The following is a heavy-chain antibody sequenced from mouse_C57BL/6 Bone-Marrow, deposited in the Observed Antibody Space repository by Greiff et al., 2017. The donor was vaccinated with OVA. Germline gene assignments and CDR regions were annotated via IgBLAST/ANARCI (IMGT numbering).Heavy chain of an antibody. Sequence: QVHVKQSGPGLVQPSQSLSITCTVSGFSLTSYGVHWVRQSPGKGLEWLGVIWSGGSTDYNAAFISRLSISKDNSKSQVFFKMNSLQADDTAIYYCARSSNYVGWYFDVWGTGTTVTVSS. CDR3: ARSSNYVGWYFDV. J-gene: IGHJ1*03. D-gene: IGHD2-5*01. CDR1: GFSLTSYG. V-gene: IGHV2-2*01. CDR2: IWSGGST.